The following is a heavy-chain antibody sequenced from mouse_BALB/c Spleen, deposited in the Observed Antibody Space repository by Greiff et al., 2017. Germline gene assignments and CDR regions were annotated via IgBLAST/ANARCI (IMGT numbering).Heavy chain of an antibody. CDR1: GYSITSDYA. V-gene: IGHV3-2*02. CDR3: ARGDYGAWLAY. Sequence: QSGPGLVKPSQSLSLTCTVTGYSITSDYAWNWIRQFPGNKLEWMGYISFSGSTSYNPSLKSRISITRDTSKNQFFLQLNSVTTEDTATYYCARGDYGAWLAYWGQGTLVTVSA. D-gene: IGHD1-1*02. J-gene: IGHJ3*01. CDR2: ISFSGST.